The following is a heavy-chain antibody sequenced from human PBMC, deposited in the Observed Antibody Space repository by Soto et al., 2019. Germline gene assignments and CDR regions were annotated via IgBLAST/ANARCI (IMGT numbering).Heavy chain of an antibody. V-gene: IGHV4-59*01. CDR1: GGSISSYY. J-gene: IGHJ4*02. CDR2: IYYSGST. CDR3: ARVTGYSYGYHFDY. D-gene: IGHD5-18*01. Sequence: SETLSLTCTVSGGSISSYYWSWIRQPPGRGLEWIGYIYYSGSTNYNPSLKSRVTISVDTSKNQFSLKLSSVTAADTAVYYCARVTGYSYGYHFDYWGQGTLVTVSS.